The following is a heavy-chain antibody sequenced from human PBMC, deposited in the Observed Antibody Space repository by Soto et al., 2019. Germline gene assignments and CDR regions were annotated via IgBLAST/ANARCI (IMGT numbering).Heavy chain of an antibody. D-gene: IGHD2-2*01. CDR1: GGTFSSYA. V-gene: IGHV1-69*13. Sequence: SLKVSCKASGGTFSSYAISWVRQAPGQGLEWMGGIIPIFGTANYAQKFQGRVTITADESTSTAYMELSSLRSEDTAVYYCARDAQGYCSSTSCYGIYYYGMDVWGQGTTVTVSS. J-gene: IGHJ6*02. CDR3: ARDAQGYCSSTSCYGIYYYGMDV. CDR2: IIPIFGTA.